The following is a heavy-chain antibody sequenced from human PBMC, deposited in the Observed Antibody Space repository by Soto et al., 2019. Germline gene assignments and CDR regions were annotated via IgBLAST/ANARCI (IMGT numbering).Heavy chain of an antibody. Sequence: EVQLVESGGGVVQPGGSLRLSCAASGFSFSTWMHWVRQAPGKGLEWLSRINSDGSSISYADSVKGRFTVSRDNAKNTLYLQINSLTAEDTAVSGCTRGASGYWNFDYWGKGVLLTVSS. V-gene: IGHV3-74*01. CDR2: INSDGSSI. CDR1: GFSFSTW. CDR3: TRGASGYWNFDY. D-gene: IGHD5-12*01. J-gene: IGHJ4*02.